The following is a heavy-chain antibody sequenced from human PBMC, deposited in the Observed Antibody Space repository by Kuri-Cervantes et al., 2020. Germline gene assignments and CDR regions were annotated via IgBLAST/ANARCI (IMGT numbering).Heavy chain of an antibody. CDR3: AKEEYSSTVYYYYYGMDV. D-gene: IGHD6-13*01. CDR2: ISGSGGNT. Sequence: GGSLRLSCAASGFTFSSYAMSWVRQAPGKGLEWTSTISGSGGNTYYADSVKGRFTISRDNSKNTLYLQMNSLRAEDTAVYYCAKEEYSSTVYYYYYGMDVWGQGTTVTVSS. CDR1: GFTFSSYA. V-gene: IGHV3-23*01. J-gene: IGHJ6*02.